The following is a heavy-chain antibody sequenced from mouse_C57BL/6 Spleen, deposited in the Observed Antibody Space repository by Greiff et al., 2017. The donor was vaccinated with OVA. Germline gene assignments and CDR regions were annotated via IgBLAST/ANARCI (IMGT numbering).Heavy chain of an antibody. V-gene: IGHV1-80*01. Sequence: VKLVESGAELVKPGASVKISCKASGYAFSSYWMNWVKQRPGKGLEWIGQIYPGDGDTNYNGKFKGKATLTADKSSSTAYMQLSSLTSEDSAVYFCARLGITTVVERFAYWGQGTLVTVSA. CDR2: IYPGDGDT. D-gene: IGHD1-1*01. J-gene: IGHJ3*01. CDR1: GYAFSSYW. CDR3: ARLGITTVVERFAY.